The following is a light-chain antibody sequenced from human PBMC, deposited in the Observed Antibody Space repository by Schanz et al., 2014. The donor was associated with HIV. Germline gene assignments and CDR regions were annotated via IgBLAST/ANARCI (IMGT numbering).Light chain of an antibody. CDR2: ADI. CDR1: SSNIGSNA. V-gene: IGLV1-44*01. J-gene: IGLJ3*02. Sequence: QSVLTQPPSASGTPGQRVTISCSGGSSNIGSNAVSWYQQLPGTAPKLLIQADIQRPSGVPDRFSGSSSGTSASLAISGLQSEDEADYYCAAWDDSLNGWVFGGGTKLTVL. CDR3: AAWDDSLNGWV.